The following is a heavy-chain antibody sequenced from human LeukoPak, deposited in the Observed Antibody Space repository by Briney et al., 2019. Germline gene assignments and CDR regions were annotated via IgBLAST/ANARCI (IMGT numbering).Heavy chain of an antibody. CDR3: VRIGTAVAGADY. CDR2: IKQDGSEK. J-gene: IGHJ4*02. Sequence: PGGSLRLSCAASGFTFSSSWMSWVRQAPGKGLEWVANIKQDGSEKYYVESVKGRFTISRDNTKNSLYLQMDGLTAEDTAVYYCVRIGTAVAGADYWGQGTLVTVSS. D-gene: IGHD6-19*01. CDR1: GFTFSSSW. V-gene: IGHV3-7*01.